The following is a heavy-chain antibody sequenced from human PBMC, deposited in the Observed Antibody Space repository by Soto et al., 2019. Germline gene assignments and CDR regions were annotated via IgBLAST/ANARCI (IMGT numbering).Heavy chain of an antibody. J-gene: IGHJ4*02. CDR2: IYWDDDK. D-gene: IGHD3-16*01. V-gene: IGHV2-5*02. Sequence: QITLKESGPTLVRPTQTLTLTCTVSGFSLDTWGVGVGWIRQPPGKAPEWLALIYWDDDKRYSPSLKNRLTITKDTSKNRVVLTVTNMAPVDTVTYYGARALGSWGSYYFDHWGQGTLVTVSS. CDR3: ARALGSWGSYYFDH. CDR1: GFSLDTWGVG.